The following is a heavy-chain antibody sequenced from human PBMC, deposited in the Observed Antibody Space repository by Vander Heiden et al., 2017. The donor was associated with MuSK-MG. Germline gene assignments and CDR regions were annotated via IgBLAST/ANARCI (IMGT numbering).Heavy chain of an antibody. V-gene: IGHV3-23*01. CDR1: GFTFSSYA. Sequence: EVQLLESGGGLVQPGGSLRPSCAASGFTFSSYAMSWVRQAPGKGLEWVSAISGRGGSTYYADSVKGRFTISRDNSKNTLYLQMNSLRAEDTAVYYCAKARVVAATPNDYWGQGTLVTVSS. D-gene: IGHD2-15*01. CDR3: AKARVVAATPNDY. J-gene: IGHJ4*02. CDR2: ISGRGGST.